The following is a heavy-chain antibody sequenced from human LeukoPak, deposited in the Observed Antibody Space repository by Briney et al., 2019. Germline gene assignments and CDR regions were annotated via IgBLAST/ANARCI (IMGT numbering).Heavy chain of an antibody. J-gene: IGHJ4*02. CDR1: GFTFSSYA. Sequence: GRSLRLSCAASGFTFSSYAMSWVRQAPGKGLEWASAISGSGGSTYYADSVKGRFTISRDNSKNTLYLQMNSLRAEDTAVYYCAKGGRVGATVDYFDYWGQGTLVTVSS. CDR3: AKGGRVGATVDYFDY. V-gene: IGHV3-23*01. CDR2: ISGSGGST. D-gene: IGHD1-26*01.